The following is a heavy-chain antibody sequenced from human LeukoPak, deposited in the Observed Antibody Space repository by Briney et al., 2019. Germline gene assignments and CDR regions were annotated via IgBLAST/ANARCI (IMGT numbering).Heavy chain of an antibody. V-gene: IGHV4-61*02. J-gene: IGHJ5*02. CDR1: GGSISSGSYY. D-gene: IGHD3-10*01. Sequence: SQTLSLTCTVSGGSISSGSYYWSWIRQPAGKGLEWIGRIYTSGSTNCNPSLKSRVTISVDTSKNQFSLKLSSVTAADTAVYYCARESVWFGELYEPYNWFDPWGQGTLVTVSS. CDR3: ARESVWFGELYEPYNWFDP. CDR2: IYTSGST.